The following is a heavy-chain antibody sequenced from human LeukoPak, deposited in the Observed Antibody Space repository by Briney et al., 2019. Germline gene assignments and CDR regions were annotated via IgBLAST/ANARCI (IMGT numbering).Heavy chain of an antibody. CDR1: GGSISSYY. D-gene: IGHD3-9*01. V-gene: IGHV4-59*01. Sequence: KPSETLSLTCTVSGGSISSYYWSWIRQPPGKGLEWIGYIYYSGSTNYNPSLKSRVTISVDTSKNQFSLKLSSVTAADTAVYYCARGLTNYDILTGYYFDPWGQGTLVTVSS. CDR2: IYYSGST. J-gene: IGHJ5*02. CDR3: ARGLTNYDILTGYYFDP.